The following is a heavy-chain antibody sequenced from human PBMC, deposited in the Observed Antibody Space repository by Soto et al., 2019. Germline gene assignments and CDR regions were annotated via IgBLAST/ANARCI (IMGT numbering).Heavy chain of an antibody. Sequence: VQLQESGPGLVKPSETLSLTCTVSGDSISTFYWSWIRQPPGKGLEWIGYIYYTGSTNYNPSLKSRVTMSVDTSKKQFSLKLSSVTAADTAVYYCARQRGNYFEYWGQGTLVTVSS. CDR2: IYYTGST. CDR1: GDSISTFY. D-gene: IGHD3-10*01. V-gene: IGHV4-59*01. J-gene: IGHJ4*02. CDR3: ARQRGNYFEY.